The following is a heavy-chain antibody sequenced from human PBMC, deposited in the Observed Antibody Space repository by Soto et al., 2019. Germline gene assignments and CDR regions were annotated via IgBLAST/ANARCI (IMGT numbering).Heavy chain of an antibody. J-gene: IGHJ5*02. V-gene: IGHV3-23*01. CDR1: GFTFSSYA. D-gene: IGHD6-6*01. Sequence: GESLKISCAASGFTFSSYAMNWVRQAPGKGLEWVSSISNSGGSTDYADSVKGRFAISRDDSKNTLYLEMNSLRAEDTAVYYCAQSGGIVALDPWGQGTLVTVSS. CDR2: ISNSGGST. CDR3: AQSGGIVALDP.